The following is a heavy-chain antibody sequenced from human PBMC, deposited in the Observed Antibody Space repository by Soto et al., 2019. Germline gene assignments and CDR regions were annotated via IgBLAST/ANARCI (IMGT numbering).Heavy chain of an antibody. D-gene: IGHD3-9*01. J-gene: IGHJ5*02. CDR3: ARGGYDILTGQKKFDP. V-gene: IGHV5-51*01. Sequence: PGESLKISCKGSGYSFTNYWIGWVRQMPGKGLEWMGIIYPGDSDTRYSPSFQGQVTISADKSKNQFSLKLSSVTAADTAVYYCARGGYDILTGQKKFDPWGQGTLVTVSS. CDR1: GYSFTNYW. CDR2: IYPGDSDT.